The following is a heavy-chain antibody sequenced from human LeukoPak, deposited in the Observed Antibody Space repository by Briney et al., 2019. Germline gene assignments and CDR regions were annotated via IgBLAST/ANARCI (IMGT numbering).Heavy chain of an antibody. CDR2: ISGSGGST. J-gene: IGHJ4*02. CDR3: AKDSVITMVRGVIEF. V-gene: IGHV3-23*01. CDR1: GFTFSSYA. D-gene: IGHD3-10*01. Sequence: GGSLRLSCAASGFTFSSYAMSWVRQAPGKGLEWVSAISGSGGSTYYADSVKGRFTISRDNSKNTLYLQMNSLRAGDTAVYYCAKDSVITMVRGVIEFWGQGTLVTVSS.